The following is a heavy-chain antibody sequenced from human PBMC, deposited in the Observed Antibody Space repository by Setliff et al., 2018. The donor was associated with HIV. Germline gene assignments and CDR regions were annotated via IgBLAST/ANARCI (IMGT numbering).Heavy chain of an antibody. D-gene: IGHD2-2*01. CDR3: TRDLNLPGGEDLDF. V-gene: IGHV3-48*04. CDR1: GFTFSGFS. CDR2: ISSSGKRI. Sequence: GGSLRLSCDVSGFTFSGFSMHWVRQAPGKGPEWVAYISSSGKRIFYADSVKGRLTISRDNAKNSLFLQMNSLRAEDTAMYYCTRDLNLPGGEDLDFWGQGTMVTVSS. J-gene: IGHJ3*01.